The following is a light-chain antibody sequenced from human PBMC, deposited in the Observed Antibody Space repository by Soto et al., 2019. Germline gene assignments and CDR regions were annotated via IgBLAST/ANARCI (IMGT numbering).Light chain of an antibody. CDR2: EVS. V-gene: IGLV2-23*02. CDR1: SSVVGSYNF. Sequence: QSVLTQPASVSGSPGQSITISCTRTSSVVGSYNFVSWYQQHPGKVPKVMIYEVSKRPSGVSDRFSGSKSGNTASLTISGLQAEDEADYYCSSYSTGGSYVFGTGTKVTVL. CDR3: SSYSTGGSYV. J-gene: IGLJ1*01.